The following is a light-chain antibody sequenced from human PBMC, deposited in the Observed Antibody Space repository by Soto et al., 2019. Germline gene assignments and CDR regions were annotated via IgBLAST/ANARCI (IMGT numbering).Light chain of an antibody. J-gene: IGKJ5*01. V-gene: IGKV1-33*01. CDR3: QQYDNLPIT. Sequence: DIQMTHSPSSLSASVGARVTITCQAGNGISHYLNGYQQKPGKAPKLLVYDASNLDTGVPLRFSGSGSGTDFTFTITSLQPEDVAIYFCQQYDNLPITFGQGTRLEIK. CDR2: DAS. CDR1: NGISHY.